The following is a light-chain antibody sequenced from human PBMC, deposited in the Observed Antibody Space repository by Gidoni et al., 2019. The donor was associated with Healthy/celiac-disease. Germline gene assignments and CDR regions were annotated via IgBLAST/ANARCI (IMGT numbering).Light chain of an antibody. CDR2: KAS. CDR1: QIINRW. V-gene: IGKV1-5*03. J-gene: IGKJ1*01. Sequence: DIQMPQSPSTLSASVGDRVTITCRASQIINRWLAWYQQKPGKAPKLLIYKASSLQSGLPSRFRGSGSGAKFTLTITSLQPYDFATYYCKQYNRYWTFGQGTKVEL. CDR3: KQYNRYWT.